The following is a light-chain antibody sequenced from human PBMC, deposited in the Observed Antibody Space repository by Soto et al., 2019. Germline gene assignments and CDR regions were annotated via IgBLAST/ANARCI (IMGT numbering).Light chain of an antibody. V-gene: IGKV1D-12*01. Sequence: DIQMTQSPSSVSASVGDRVTITCRASQDITTRLAWYQQKPGKAPKLLIYGASTLQSGVPSRFSGSGSGTDFTLTISSLQSEDFATYYCQQANSFPITFGQGTRLEIK. J-gene: IGKJ5*01. CDR1: QDITTR. CDR2: GAS. CDR3: QQANSFPIT.